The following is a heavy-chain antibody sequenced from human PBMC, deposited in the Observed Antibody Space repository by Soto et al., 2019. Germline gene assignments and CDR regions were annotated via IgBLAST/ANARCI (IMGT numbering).Heavy chain of an antibody. CDR1: GGSFSGHS. CDR3: AREPYYYDSSGYYRNWYFDL. D-gene: IGHD3-22*01. V-gene: IGHV4-30-4*01. Sequence: PSETLSLTCAVYGGSFSGHSWSWIRQPPGKGLEWIGYIYYSGSTYNNPSLKSRVIISVDTSKNQFSLKLTSVTAADTAVYFCAREPYYYDSSGYYRNWYFDLWGRGTLVTVSS. J-gene: IGHJ2*01. CDR2: IYYSGST.